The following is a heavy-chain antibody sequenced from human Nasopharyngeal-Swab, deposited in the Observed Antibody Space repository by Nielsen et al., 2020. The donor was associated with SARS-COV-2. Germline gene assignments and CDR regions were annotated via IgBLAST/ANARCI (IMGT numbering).Heavy chain of an antibody. V-gene: IGHV5-10-1*01. D-gene: IGHD3-10*01. CDR3: ARQHVGELDY. CDR2: IDPSDSYT. Sequence: GESLKISRKGSGYSFISYWISWVRQMPGKGLEWMGRIDPSDSYTNYSPSFQGHVAISADKSISTAYLQWSSLKASDTAMYYCARQHVGELDYWGQGTLVTVSS. J-gene: IGHJ4*02. CDR1: GYSFISYW.